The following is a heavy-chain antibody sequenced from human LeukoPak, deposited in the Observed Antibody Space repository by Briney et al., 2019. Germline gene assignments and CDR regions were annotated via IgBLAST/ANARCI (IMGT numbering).Heavy chain of an antibody. J-gene: IGHJ4*02. Sequence: GGSLRLSCAASGFTFSSYSMNWVRQAPGKGLEWVSSISSSSSYIYYADSVKGRFTISRDNAKNSLYLQMNSLRAEDTAVYCCAREVDIRYFDYWGQGTLVTVSS. CDR1: GFTFSSYS. V-gene: IGHV3-21*01. CDR2: ISSSSSYI. D-gene: IGHD2-15*01. CDR3: AREVDIRYFDY.